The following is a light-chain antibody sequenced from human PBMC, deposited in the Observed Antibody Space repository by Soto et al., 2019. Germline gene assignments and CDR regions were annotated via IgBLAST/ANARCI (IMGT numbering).Light chain of an antibody. Sequence: EIVLTQSPGTLSLSPGERATLSCRASQSVSSSYLAWYQQKPGQAPRLLIYGASSRATGIPDRFSGSGSGTDFTLTISRLEPEDFATYYCLQHKSYPRTVGQGTK. CDR2: GAS. CDR1: QSVSSSY. CDR3: LQHKSYPRT. V-gene: IGKV3-20*01. J-gene: IGKJ1*01.